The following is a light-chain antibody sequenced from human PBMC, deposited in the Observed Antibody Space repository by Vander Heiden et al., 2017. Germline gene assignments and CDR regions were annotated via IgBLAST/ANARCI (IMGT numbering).Light chain of an antibody. CDR2: DVS. J-gene: IGLJ2*01. V-gene: IGLV2-14*03. Sequence: QSALTQPASVSGSPGQSITISCTGTSSDVRGYNYVSWYQQHPGKAPKAMIYDVSNRPSGVSNRFSGSKSGNTASLTISGLQAEDEADYYCTSYTSRTTWVFGGGTKLTVL. CDR1: SSDVRGYNY. CDR3: TSYTSRTTWV.